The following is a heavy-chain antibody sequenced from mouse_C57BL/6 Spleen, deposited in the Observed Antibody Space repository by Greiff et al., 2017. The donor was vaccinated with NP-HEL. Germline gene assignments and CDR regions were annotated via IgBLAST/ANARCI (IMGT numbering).Heavy chain of an antibody. CDR1: GYTFTSYG. CDR2: IYPRSGNT. CDR3: AREDDDDEDFAY. V-gene: IGHV1-81*01. Sequence: QVQLQQSGAELARPGASVKLSCKASGYTFTSYGISWVKQRTGQGLEWIGEIYPRSGNTYYNEKFKGKATLTADKSSSTAYMELRSLTSEDSAVYFCAREDDDDEDFAYWGQGTLVTVSA. D-gene: IGHD2-4*01. J-gene: IGHJ3*01.